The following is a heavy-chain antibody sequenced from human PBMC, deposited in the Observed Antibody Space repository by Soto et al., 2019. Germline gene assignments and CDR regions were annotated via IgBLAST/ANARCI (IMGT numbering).Heavy chain of an antibody. D-gene: IGHD3-16*02. CDR2: IYYRGNT. CDR1: GGSVSSASHY. J-gene: IGHJ4*02. V-gene: IGHV4-61*01. Sequence: SETLSLTCDISGGSVSSASHYWSWIRQPPGKTLEWIGYIYYRGNTRYNPSLESRLTISVDTSQNQFSLRLNSATAADTAVYYCARTKAYVWGSFRYANFEYWSQGTLVTVSS. CDR3: ARTKAYVWGSFRYANFEY.